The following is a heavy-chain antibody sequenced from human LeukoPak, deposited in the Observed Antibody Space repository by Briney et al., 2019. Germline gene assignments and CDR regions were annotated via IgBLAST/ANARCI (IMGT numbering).Heavy chain of an antibody. CDR3: ARPYSSGWYDY. CDR2: ISYDGSNK. Sequence: GGSLRLSCAASGFTFSSYAMHWVRQAPGKGLEWVAVISYDGSNKYYPDSVKGRFTISRDNSKNTLYLQMNSLRAEDTAVYYCARPYSSGWYDYWGQGTLVTVSS. CDR1: GFTFSSYA. V-gene: IGHV3-30-3*01. D-gene: IGHD6-19*01. J-gene: IGHJ4*02.